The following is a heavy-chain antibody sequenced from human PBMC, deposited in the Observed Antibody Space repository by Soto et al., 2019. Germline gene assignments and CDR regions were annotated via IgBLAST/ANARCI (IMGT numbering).Heavy chain of an antibody. J-gene: IGHJ5*02. Sequence: ASVKVSCKASGYTFTSYYRHWVRQAPGQGLEWMGIINPSGGSTSYAQKFQGRVTMTRDTSTSTVYMELSSLRSEDTAVYYCARAGYCSSTSCYSMDFGWFDPWGQGTLVTVSS. CDR2: INPSGGST. CDR1: GYTFTSYY. V-gene: IGHV1-46*01. CDR3: ARAGYCSSTSCYSMDFGWFDP. D-gene: IGHD2-2*01.